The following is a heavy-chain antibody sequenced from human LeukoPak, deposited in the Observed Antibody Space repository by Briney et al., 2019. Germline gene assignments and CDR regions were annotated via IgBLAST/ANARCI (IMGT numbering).Heavy chain of an antibody. J-gene: IGHJ5*02. CDR1: GYSFTSYW. V-gene: IGHV5-51*01. CDR3: ASKPKYCSSTSCAGFDP. Sequence: GESPKISCKGSGYSFTSYWIGWVRQMPGKGLEWMGIIYPGDSDTRYSPSFQGQVTISADKSISTAYLQWSSLKASDTAMYYCASKPKYCSSTSCAGFDPWGQGTLVTVPS. CDR2: IYPGDSDT. D-gene: IGHD2-2*01.